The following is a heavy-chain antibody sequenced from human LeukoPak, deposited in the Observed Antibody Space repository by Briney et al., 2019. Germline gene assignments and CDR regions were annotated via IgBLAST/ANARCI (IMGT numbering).Heavy chain of an antibody. J-gene: IGHJ5*02. Sequence: SETLSLTCAVYGGSFSGYYWSWIRQPPGKGLEWIGEINHSGSTNYNPSLKSRVTISVDTSKTQFSLKLSSVTAADTAVYYCARGGLWCSSTSCYSWFDPWGQGTLVTVSS. CDR1: GGSFSGYY. V-gene: IGHV4-34*01. CDR3: ARGGLWCSSTSCYSWFDP. D-gene: IGHD2-2*02. CDR2: INHSGST.